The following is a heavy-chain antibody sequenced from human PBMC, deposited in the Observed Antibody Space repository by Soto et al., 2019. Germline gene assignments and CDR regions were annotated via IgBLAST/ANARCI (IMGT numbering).Heavy chain of an antibody. CDR2: IYPGDSDT. D-gene: IGHD6-13*01. J-gene: IGHJ6*02. V-gene: IGHV5-51*01. CDR1: GYSFTSYW. CDR3: ARRHQLDPYYYYYGMDV. Sequence: PGESLKISCKGSGYSFTSYWIGWVRQMPGKGLEWMGIIYPGDSDTRYSPSFQGQVTISADKSISTAYLQWSSLKASDTAMYYCARRHQLDPYYYYYGMDVWGQGTMVTVSS.